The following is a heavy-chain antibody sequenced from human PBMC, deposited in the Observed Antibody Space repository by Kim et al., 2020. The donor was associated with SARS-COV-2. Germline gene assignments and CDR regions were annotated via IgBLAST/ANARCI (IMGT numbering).Heavy chain of an antibody. J-gene: IGHJ4*02. CDR3: ARGYGDYDY. CDR2: IYYSGST. CDR1: GGSISSSSYY. Sequence: SETLSLTCTVSGGSISSSSYYWGWIRQPPGKGLEWIGSIYYSGSTYYNPSLKSRVTISVDTSKNQFSLKLSSVTAADTAVYYCARGYGDYDYWGQGTLVTVSS. D-gene: IGHD4-17*01. V-gene: IGHV4-39*01.